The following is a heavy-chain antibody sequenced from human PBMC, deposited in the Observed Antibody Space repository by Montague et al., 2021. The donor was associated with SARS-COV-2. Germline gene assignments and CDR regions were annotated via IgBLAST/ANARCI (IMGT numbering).Heavy chain of an antibody. Sequence: SETLSLTCAVSGGSISSSHWWSWVRQPPGKGLEWIGEIYHSGSTNYNPSLKSRVTISIDKSKNQFFLKLSSVTAADTAVYYCARECRKYGYGGQYWYFDLWGRGTLVTVSS. V-gene: IGHV4-4*02. CDR3: ARECRKYGYGGQYWYFDL. J-gene: IGHJ2*01. CDR2: IYHSGST. CDR1: GGSISSSHW. D-gene: IGHD3-10*01.